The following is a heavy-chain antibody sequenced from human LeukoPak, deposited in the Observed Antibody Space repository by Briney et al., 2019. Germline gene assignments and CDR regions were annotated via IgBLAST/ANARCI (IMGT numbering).Heavy chain of an antibody. Sequence: ASVKVSCKASGYTFTGYYMHWVRQAPGQGPEWMGWINPNSGGTNYAQKFQGRVTMTRDTSISTAYMELSRLRSDDTAVYYCATESYSGSYLYAFDIWGQGTMVTVSS. V-gene: IGHV1-2*02. CDR2: INPNSGGT. CDR3: ATESYSGSYLYAFDI. D-gene: IGHD1-26*01. CDR1: GYTFTGYY. J-gene: IGHJ3*02.